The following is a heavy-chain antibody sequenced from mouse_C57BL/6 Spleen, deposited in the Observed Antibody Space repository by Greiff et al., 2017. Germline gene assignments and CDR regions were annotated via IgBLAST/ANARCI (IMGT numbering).Heavy chain of an antibody. CDR3: AREGETALYAMDY. Sequence: QVQLQQSGAELARPGASVKLSCKASGYTFTSYGIRWVKQRPGQGLEWIGEIDPRSGNTYYNQKFKGKATLTADKSSSTAYMELRSLTSEDSAVYFCAREGETALYAMDYWGQGTSVTVSS. J-gene: IGHJ4*01. CDR2: IDPRSGNT. V-gene: IGHV1-81*01. CDR1: GYTFTSYG. D-gene: IGHD3-2*01.